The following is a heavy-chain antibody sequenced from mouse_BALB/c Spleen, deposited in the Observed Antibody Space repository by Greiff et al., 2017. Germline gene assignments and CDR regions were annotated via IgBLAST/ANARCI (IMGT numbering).Heavy chain of an antibody. V-gene: IGHV2-4-1*01. CDR2: IWSGGST. J-gene: IGHJ4*01. CDR1: GFSLTSYG. Sequence: QVQLQQSGPGLVQPSQSLSITCTVSGFSLTSYGVHWVRQSPGKGLEWLGVIWSGGSTDYNAAFISRLSISKDNSKSQVFLKMNSLQTDDTAMYYCARVPFGNYVRFYAMDYWGQGTSVTVSS. CDR3: ARVPFGNYVRFYAMDY. D-gene: IGHD2-1*01.